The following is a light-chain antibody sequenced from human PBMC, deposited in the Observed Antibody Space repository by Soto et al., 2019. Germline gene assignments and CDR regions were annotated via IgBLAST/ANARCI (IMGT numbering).Light chain of an antibody. V-gene: IGKV3-20*01. CDR2: GAS. CDR1: QSVSSSY. Sequence: EIVLPQSPGTLSLSPGERATLSCRASQSVSSSYLAWYQQKPVQAPRLLIYGASSRATGIPDRFSGSGSGTDFTLTISRLEPEDYAVYSCQQYGSSPFSFGGLTNLDIK. J-gene: IGKJ4*01. CDR3: QQYGSSPFS.